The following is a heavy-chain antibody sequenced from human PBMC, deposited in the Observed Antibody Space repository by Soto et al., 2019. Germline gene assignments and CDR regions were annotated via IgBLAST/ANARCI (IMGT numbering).Heavy chain of an antibody. CDR2: ISGNSVP. CDR1: GYSFIKYG. J-gene: IGHJ4*02. D-gene: IGHD3-16*01. V-gene: IGHV1-18*01. Sequence: QVQLVQSGPEVKRPGASVKVSCKAFGYSFIKYGISWVRLAPGQRPEWMGWISGNSVPNYAPRHQGRFTMTVDTSSNTAFMELKSLTSDDTAMYYCARDEKNWAKFEYWGQGTLVTVSS. CDR3: ARDEKNWAKFEY.